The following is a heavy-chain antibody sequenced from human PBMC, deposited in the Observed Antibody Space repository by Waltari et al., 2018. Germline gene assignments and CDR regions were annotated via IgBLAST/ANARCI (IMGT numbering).Heavy chain of an antibody. CDR2: MYPGDTET. CDR3: ARLKYSGYYYMDV. V-gene: IGHV5-51*01. J-gene: IGHJ6*03. Sequence: EVQLVQSGAEVKKPGESLKISCKGSGYSFTSYWIGWVRQMPGKGLEGRGIMYPGDTETRSSPSFEGQVTISADKSISTAYLQWSSLKASDTAMYYWARLKYSGYYYMDVWGKGTTVTVSS. CDR1: GYSFTSYW. D-gene: IGHD1-26*01.